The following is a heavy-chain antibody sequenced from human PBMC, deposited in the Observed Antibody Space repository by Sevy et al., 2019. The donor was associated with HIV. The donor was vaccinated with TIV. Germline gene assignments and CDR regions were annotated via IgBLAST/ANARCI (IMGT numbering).Heavy chain of an antibody. Sequence: ASVKVSCKASGYIFTDYYIHWVRQAPGQGLEWMAWVNSDSGVTNYAQRFQGEVTVTRDTSLNTAYLDLSRLKSNDTAIYFCARLTTKPTSALYGMDVWGQGTTVTVSS. CDR2: VNSDSGVT. CDR1: GYIFTDYY. D-gene: IGHD4-17*01. J-gene: IGHJ6*02. CDR3: ARLTTKPTSALYGMDV. V-gene: IGHV1-2*02.